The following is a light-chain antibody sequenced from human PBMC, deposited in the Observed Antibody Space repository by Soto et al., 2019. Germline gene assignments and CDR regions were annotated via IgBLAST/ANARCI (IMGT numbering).Light chain of an antibody. V-gene: IGLV2-11*01. Sequence: QSALTQPRSVSGSPGQSVTISCTGTSSDVGGYNYVSWYQQFPGKAPKSMIYDVNKRPSGVPDRFSGSKSGNTASLTISGLQAEDEADYYCCSYTGSYTWIFGGGPQLTVL. J-gene: IGLJ2*01. CDR2: DVN. CDR1: SSDVGGYNY. CDR3: CSYTGSYTWI.